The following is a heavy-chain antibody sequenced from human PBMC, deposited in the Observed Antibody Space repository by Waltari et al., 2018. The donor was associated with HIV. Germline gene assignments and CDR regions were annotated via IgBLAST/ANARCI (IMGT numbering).Heavy chain of an antibody. Sequence: EVQLVESGGGLVQPEESLRLSCAASGFVFSSYLMNWVSQAPGEGLEWSSFISSSGSTIYYADFVKGRFTVSRDNAENSLYLQMNSLRDEDTAVYYCVRDPKTSWGELDYWGQGTLVAVSS. V-gene: IGHV3-48*02. J-gene: IGHJ4*02. D-gene: IGHD3-16*01. CDR1: GFVFSSYL. CDR3: VRDPKTSWGELDY. CDR2: ISSSGSTI.